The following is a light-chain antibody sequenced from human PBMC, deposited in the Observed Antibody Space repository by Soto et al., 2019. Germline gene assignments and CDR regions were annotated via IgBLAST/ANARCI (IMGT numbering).Light chain of an antibody. Sequence: DIQMTQSPSTLSASVGDRATITCRASQSVATSLAWFQQKPGKAPKLLIFKASASESGVPSRFSGSGSGTEFTLSISSLQPDDFATYYCQQYDSYSYTFGQGTKLEIK. V-gene: IGKV1-5*03. CDR1: QSVATS. CDR3: QQYDSYSYT. CDR2: KAS. J-gene: IGKJ2*01.